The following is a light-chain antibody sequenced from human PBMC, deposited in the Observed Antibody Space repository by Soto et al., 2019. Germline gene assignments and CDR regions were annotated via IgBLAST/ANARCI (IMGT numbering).Light chain of an antibody. CDR3: GTWDSSLSAWV. J-gene: IGLJ3*02. Sequence: QSVLTQPPSVSAAPGQKVTISCSGSSSNIDNNERPSGIPDRFSGSKSGTSATLGITGLQTGDEADYYCGTWDSSLSAWVFGGGTQLTVL. V-gene: IGLV1-51*01. CDR2: NN.